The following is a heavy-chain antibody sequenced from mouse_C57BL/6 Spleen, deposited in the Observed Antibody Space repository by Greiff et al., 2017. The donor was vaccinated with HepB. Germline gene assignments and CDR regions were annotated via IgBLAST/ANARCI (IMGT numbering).Heavy chain of an antibody. CDR3: ARAAKSNGFAY. CDR1: GYSITSGYY. J-gene: IGHJ3*01. CDR2: ISYDGSN. Sequence: VQLQQSGPGLVKPSQSLSLTCSVTGYSITSGYYWNWIRQFPGNKLEWMGYISYDGSNNYNPSLKNRISITRDTSKNQFFLKLNSVTTEDTATYYCARAAKSNGFAYWGQGTLVTVSA. D-gene: IGHD2-5*01. V-gene: IGHV3-6*01.